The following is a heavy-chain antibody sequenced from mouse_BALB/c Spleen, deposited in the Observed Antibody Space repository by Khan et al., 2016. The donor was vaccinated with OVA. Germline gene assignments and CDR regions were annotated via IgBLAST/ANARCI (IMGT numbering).Heavy chain of an antibody. CDR2: IRLKSDDYVT. Sequence: EVKLEESGGGLVQPGGSMKLSCVAPGFTFSNYWMNWVRQPPEKGFVWVAEIRLKSDDYVTHYAESVKGRFTISRDDSKNSVYLQMNNLRAEDTGIYYCWIRLWGQGTTRTISS. J-gene: IGHJ2*01. V-gene: IGHV6-6*02. CDR1: GFTFSNYW. D-gene: IGHD1-2*01. CDR3: WIRL.